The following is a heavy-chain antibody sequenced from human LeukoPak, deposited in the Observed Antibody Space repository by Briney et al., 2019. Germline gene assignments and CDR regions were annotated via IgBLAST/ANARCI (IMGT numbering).Heavy chain of an antibody. CDR2: INSSGRRT. CDR1: GFTSSSYA. J-gene: IGHJ4*02. V-gene: IGHV3-23*01. CDR3: AKDRYYYDSSGYEHDY. Sequence: GALRLSCAASGFTSSSYAMNWVRQAPGKGLEWLSAINSSGRRTNYADSVKGRFTISRDNSKNTLYLQMNSLRAEDTAVYYCAKDRYYYDSSGYEHDYWGQGTLVTVSS. D-gene: IGHD3-22*01.